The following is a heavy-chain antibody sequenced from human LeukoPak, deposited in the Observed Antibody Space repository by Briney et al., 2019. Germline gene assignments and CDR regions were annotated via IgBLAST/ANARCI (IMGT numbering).Heavy chain of an antibody. V-gene: IGHV4-38-2*01. CDR2: IYHSGST. D-gene: IGHD1-26*01. CDR1: GYSISSGYY. Sequence: SETLSLTCAVSGYSISSGYYWGWIRQPPGKGLEWIGSIYHSGSTYYNPSLKSRVTISVDTSKNQFSLQLSSVTAADTAVYYCARLQWELPTSFDYWGQGTLVTVSS. J-gene: IGHJ4*02. CDR3: ARLQWELPTSFDY.